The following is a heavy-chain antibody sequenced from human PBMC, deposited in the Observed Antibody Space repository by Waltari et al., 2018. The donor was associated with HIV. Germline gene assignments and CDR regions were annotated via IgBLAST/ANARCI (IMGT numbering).Heavy chain of an antibody. D-gene: IGHD3-16*01. J-gene: IGHJ2*01. Sequence: QLQESGPALVKPSETLSLSCSTSGVPHTTKNYYGGWVRQSPGKILDWIASVHYGGKTYNNPALKSRLSLSLDTSKNRLSLNVTSVTAADTAVYYCARHSGPYVHFFDLWGRGTLVTVTS. CDR1: GVPHTTKNYY. CDR3: ARHSGPYVHFFDL. V-gene: IGHV4-39*01. CDR2: VHYGGKT.